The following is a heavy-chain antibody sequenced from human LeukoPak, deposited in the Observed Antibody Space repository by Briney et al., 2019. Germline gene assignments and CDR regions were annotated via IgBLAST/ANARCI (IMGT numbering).Heavy chain of an antibody. J-gene: IGHJ4*02. V-gene: IGHV3-30*04. CDR2: ISYDGSNK. Sequence: PGGSLRLSCAASGFTFSSYAMHWVRQAPGKGLEWVAVISYDGSNKYYADSVKGRFTISRDNSKNTLYLQMNSLRAEDTAVYYCARADCSGGSCRNDYWGQGTLVTVSS. CDR3: ARADCSGGSCRNDY. CDR1: GFTFSSYA. D-gene: IGHD2-15*01.